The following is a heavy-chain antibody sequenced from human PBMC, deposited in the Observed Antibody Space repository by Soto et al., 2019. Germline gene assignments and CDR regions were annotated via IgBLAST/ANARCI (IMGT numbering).Heavy chain of an antibody. CDR1: GFTFTSSA. Sequence: ASVKVSCKASGFTFTSSAVQWVRQARGQRLEWIGWIVVGSGNTNYAQKFQERVTITRDMSTSTAYMELSSLRSEDTAVYYCAADIAEGPTVGATYDVYYGMDVWG. J-gene: IGHJ6*02. D-gene: IGHD1-26*01. CDR2: IVVGSGNT. CDR3: AADIAEGPTVGATYDVYYGMDV. V-gene: IGHV1-58*01.